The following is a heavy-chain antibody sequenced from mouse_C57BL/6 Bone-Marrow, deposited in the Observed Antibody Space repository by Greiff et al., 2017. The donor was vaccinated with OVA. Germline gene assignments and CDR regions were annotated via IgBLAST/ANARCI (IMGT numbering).Heavy chain of an antibody. Sequence: EVKLVESGGGLVQPGGSLKLSCAASGFTFSDYYMYWVRQTPEKRLEWVAYISNGGGSTYYPDTVKGRFTISRDNAKNTLYLQMSRLKSEDTAIYYCAREGVTTVDYWGQGTTLTVSS. CDR2: ISNGGGST. V-gene: IGHV5-12*01. D-gene: IGHD2-2*01. J-gene: IGHJ2*01. CDR3: AREGVTTVDY. CDR1: GFTFSDYY.